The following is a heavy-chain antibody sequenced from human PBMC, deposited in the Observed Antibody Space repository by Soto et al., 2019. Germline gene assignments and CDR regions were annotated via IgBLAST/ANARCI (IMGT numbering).Heavy chain of an antibody. V-gene: IGHV3-23*01. Sequence: GGSLRLSCAASGFTFSSYAMSWVRQAPGKGLEWVAAIRGSGVSKYYADSVKGRFTISRDNTKNKLYLQMNSLRAEDTAVYYCAKDMGMFGEPLWPFDYWGQGTLVTVSS. J-gene: IGHJ4*02. D-gene: IGHD3-10*02. CDR3: AKDMGMFGEPLWPFDY. CDR1: GFTFSSYA. CDR2: IRGSGVSK.